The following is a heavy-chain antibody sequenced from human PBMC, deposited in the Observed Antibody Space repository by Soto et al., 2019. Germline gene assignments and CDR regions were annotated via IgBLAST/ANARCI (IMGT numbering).Heavy chain of an antibody. Sequence: GGSLRLSCAASGFIFTNYAMTWVRQAPRKGLEWVSGISGSGGTTYYADSARGRFTISRDNSKNTLYLQMNSLRAEDTAVYYCARGVSAPDYWGQGTLVTVSS. CDR1: GFIFTNYA. V-gene: IGHV3-23*01. CDR3: ARGVSAPDY. J-gene: IGHJ4*02. CDR2: ISGSGGTT. D-gene: IGHD3-16*01.